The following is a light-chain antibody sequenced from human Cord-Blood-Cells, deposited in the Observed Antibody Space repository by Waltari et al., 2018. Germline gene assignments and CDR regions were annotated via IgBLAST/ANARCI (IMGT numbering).Light chain of an antibody. CDR2: AAS. V-gene: IGKV1-39*01. CDR3: QQSYSTPMYT. CDR1: QTISSH. Sequence: DIQMTQSPSSLSASVGDRVPITCRASQTISSHLNWYQQKPGKAPKLLIYAASSLQSGVPSRFSGSGSGTDFTLTISSLQLEDSATYCCQQSYSTPMYTFGQGTKLEIK. J-gene: IGKJ2*01.